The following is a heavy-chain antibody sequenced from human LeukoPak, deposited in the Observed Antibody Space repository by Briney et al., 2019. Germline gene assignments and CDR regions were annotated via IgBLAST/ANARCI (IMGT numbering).Heavy chain of an antibody. Sequence: SETLSLTCAVYGGSFSGYYWSWLRQPPGKGLEWIGEINHSGSTNYNPSLKSRVTISVDTSKNQFSLKLSSVTAADTAVYYCARTPYLYDYVWGRHDYWGQGTLVTVSS. J-gene: IGHJ4*02. CDR3: ARTPYLYDYVWGRHDY. CDR1: GGSFSGYY. V-gene: IGHV4-34*01. D-gene: IGHD3-16*01. CDR2: INHSGST.